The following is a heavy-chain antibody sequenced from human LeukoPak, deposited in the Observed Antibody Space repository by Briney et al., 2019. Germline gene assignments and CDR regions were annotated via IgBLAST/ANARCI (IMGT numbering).Heavy chain of an antibody. CDR3: ARDVKYYYDSSGYYA. D-gene: IGHD3-22*01. Sequence: GGSLRLSCAASGFTFSSYWMSWVRQAPGKGLEWVANIKQDGSEKYYVDSVKGRFTISGDNAKNSLYLQMNSLRAEDTAVYYCARDVKYYYDSSGYYAWGQGTLVTVSS. CDR1: GFTFSSYW. CDR2: IKQDGSEK. V-gene: IGHV3-7*01. J-gene: IGHJ4*02.